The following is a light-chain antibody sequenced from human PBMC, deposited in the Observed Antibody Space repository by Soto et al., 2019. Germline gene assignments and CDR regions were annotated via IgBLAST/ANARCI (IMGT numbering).Light chain of an antibody. Sequence: DIQMTQSPSSLSASVGDRVTITCRASQTIVKYLNWYQQRPGKAPKLLIYSASSLQSGFPSRFSGSGSGTDFTLTISSLQFEDFATYYCQQSYNTPTFGQGTKLEIK. CDR2: SAS. CDR1: QTIVKY. CDR3: QQSYNTPT. V-gene: IGKV1-39*01. J-gene: IGKJ2*01.